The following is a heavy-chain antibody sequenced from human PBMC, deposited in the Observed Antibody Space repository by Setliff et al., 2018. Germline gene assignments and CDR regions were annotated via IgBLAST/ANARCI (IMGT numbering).Heavy chain of an antibody. CDR3: ARGLLADAFDI. CDR1: GGSFSGYY. Sequence: SETLSLTCAVYGGSFSGYYWSWIRQPPGKGLEWIGEINHSGSTNYNPSLKSRVTISVDTSKNQFPLKLSSVTAADTAVYYCARGLLADAFDIWGQGTMVTVSS. V-gene: IGHV4-34*01. J-gene: IGHJ3*02. CDR2: INHSGST. D-gene: IGHD2-21*01.